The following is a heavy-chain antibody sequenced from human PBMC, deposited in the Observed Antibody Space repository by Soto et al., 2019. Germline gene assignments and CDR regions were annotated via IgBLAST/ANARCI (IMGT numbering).Heavy chain of an antibody. V-gene: IGHV1-18*01. Sequence: QVQLVQSGVEVKKPGASVKVSCKTSGYTFTSYGISWVRQAPGQGLEWMGWISGYNGNINYAQKVQGRVSMTTDTSTSTAYMELRSLRSDDSAVYYWARVGIGIYYYAGMDVWGQGTTVTVSS. D-gene: IGHD2-21*01. J-gene: IGHJ6*02. CDR3: ARVGIGIYYYAGMDV. CDR2: ISGYNGNI. CDR1: GYTFTSYG.